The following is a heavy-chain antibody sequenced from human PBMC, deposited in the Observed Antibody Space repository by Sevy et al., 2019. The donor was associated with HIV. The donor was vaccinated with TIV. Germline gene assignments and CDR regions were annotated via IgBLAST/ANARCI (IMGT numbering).Heavy chain of an antibody. Sequence: SETLSLTCTVSGGSISSYYWSWIRQPPGKGLEWIGYIYYSGSTNYNPSLKSRVTISVDMSKNQFSLKLSSVTAADTAVYYCARDRLLWSERGLKQNYYYYYGMDVWGQGTTVTVSS. CDR3: ARDRLLWSERGLKQNYYYYYGMDV. CDR2: IYYSGST. D-gene: IGHD3-10*01. J-gene: IGHJ6*02. V-gene: IGHV4-59*01. CDR1: GGSISSYY.